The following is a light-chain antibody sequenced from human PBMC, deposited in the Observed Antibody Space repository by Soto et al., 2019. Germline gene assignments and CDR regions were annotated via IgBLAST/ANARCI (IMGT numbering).Light chain of an antibody. CDR1: QGIGST. CDR2: DSS. V-gene: IGKV3D-11*01. J-gene: IGKJ5*01. CDR3: QQRLSWPIT. Sequence: EIVLTQSPATLSVSPGERVALSCRASQGIGSTLAWYRQQPGQAPGLLIFDSSNRATGIPARFSGSGYGTDFTLSISSLEPEDFAVYYCQQRLSWPITFGQGTRLEIK.